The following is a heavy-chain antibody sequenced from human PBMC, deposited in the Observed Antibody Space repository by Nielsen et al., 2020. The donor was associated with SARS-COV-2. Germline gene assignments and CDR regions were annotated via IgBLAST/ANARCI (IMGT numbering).Heavy chain of an antibody. CDR1: GGSISSYY. CDR3: ARRGSSSSWYYFDY. D-gene: IGHD6-13*01. J-gene: IGHJ4*02. CDR2: IYYSGST. Sequence: SETLSLTCTVSGGSISSYYWSWIRQPPGKGLEWIGYIYYSGSTNYNPSLKSRVTISVDTSKNQFSLKLSSVTAADMAVYYCARRGSSSSWYYFDYWGQGTLVTVSS. V-gene: IGHV4-59*08.